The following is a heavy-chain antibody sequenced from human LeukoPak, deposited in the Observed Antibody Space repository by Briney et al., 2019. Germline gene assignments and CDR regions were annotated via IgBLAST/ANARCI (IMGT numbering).Heavy chain of an antibody. D-gene: IGHD6-13*01. J-gene: IGHJ4*02. CDR3: AKAWAAAGTFAS. Sequence: GGSLRLSCAASGFTFSSYEMNWVRQAPGKGLEWVSYISSSGSTIYYADSVKGRFTISRDTSKNMLYLQMNSLRAEDTAVYYCAKAWAAAGTFASWGQGTLVTVSS. CDR1: GFTFSSYE. CDR2: ISSSGSTI. V-gene: IGHV3-48*03.